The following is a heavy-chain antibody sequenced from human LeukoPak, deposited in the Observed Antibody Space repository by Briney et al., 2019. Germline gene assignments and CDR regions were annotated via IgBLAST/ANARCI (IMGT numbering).Heavy chain of an antibody. D-gene: IGHD2-15*01. CDR2: MNPISGNT. V-gene: IGHV1-8*01. CDR3: ARPYCSGGDCLRYFDL. CDR1: GYTFTSYD. Sequence: GASVKVSCKASGYTFTSYDISWVRQATGQGLEWMGWMNPISGNTGYAQNFRGRVTMTRSTSISTAYMELSSLRSEDTAVYYCARPYCSGGDCLRYFDLWGRGTLITVSS. J-gene: IGHJ2*01.